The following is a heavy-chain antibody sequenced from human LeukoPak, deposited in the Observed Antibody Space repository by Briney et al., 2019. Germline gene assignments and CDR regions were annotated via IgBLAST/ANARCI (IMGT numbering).Heavy chain of an antibody. V-gene: IGHV3-7*04. CDR1: EFTFSSYW. J-gene: IGHJ4*02. D-gene: IGHD3-22*01. CDR2: IKQDGSAK. Sequence: GGSLRLSCAASEFTFSSYWMSWVRQAPGKGLEWVANIKQDGSAKYYVDSVKGRFTISRDNAKNSLYLQMNSLRAEDTAIYYCARASSGYYSGPIDYWGQGTLVTVSS. CDR3: ARASSGYYSGPIDY.